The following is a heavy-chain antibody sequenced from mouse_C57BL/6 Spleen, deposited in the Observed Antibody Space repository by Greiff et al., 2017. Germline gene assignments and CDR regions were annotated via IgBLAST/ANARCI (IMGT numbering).Heavy chain of an antibody. CDR2: INPNNGGT. CDR3: ARLGDDYDVAY. V-gene: IGHV1-26*01. Sequence: VQLQQSGPELVKPGASVKISCKASGYTFTDYYMNWVKQSHGKSLEWIGDINPNNGGTSYNQKFKGKATLTVDKSSSTAYMELRSLTSEDSAVYYCARLGDDYDVAYWGQGTLVTVSA. J-gene: IGHJ3*01. CDR1: GYTFTDYY. D-gene: IGHD2-4*01.